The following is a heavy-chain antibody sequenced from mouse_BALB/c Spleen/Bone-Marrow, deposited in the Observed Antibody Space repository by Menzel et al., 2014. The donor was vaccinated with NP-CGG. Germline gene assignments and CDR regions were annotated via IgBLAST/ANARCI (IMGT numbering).Heavy chain of an antibody. CDR2: IHYSGST. CDR1: AYSITSGYG. V-gene: IGHV3-1*02. J-gene: IGHJ3*01. Sequence: EVQLQQSGPVLVKPSQSLSLTCTVTAYSITSGYGWHWIRQFPVNKLEWMGYIHYSGSTHYIPSLKSRISITRDTSKNQFFLQLNSVTTEDTATYYCAREAGTTARFAYWGQGTLVTVSA. CDR3: AREAGTTARFAY. D-gene: IGHD1-2*01.